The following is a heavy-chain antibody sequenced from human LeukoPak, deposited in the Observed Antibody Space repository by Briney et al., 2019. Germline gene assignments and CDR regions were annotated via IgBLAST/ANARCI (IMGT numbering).Heavy chain of an antibody. V-gene: IGHV3-73*01. CDR2: IRSKANSYAT. CDR3: TSRFGDYDYY. J-gene: IGHJ4*02. CDR1: GFTFSGSA. D-gene: IGHD4-17*01. Sequence: GGSLRLSCAASGFTFSGSAMHWVRQASGKGLEWVGRIRSKANSYATAYAASVKGRFTISRDDSKNTAYLHMNSLKTEDTAVYYCTSRFGDYDYYWGQGTLVTVSS.